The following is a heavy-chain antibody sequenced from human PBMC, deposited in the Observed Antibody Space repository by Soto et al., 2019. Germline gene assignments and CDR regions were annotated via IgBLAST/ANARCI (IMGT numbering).Heavy chain of an antibody. CDR1: GFTFSIFA. CDR3: AKEVSLGSTVDLGY. D-gene: IGHD7-27*01. CDR2: ISGSGGST. J-gene: IGHJ4*02. Sequence: LRLSCAASGFTFSIFAMSWVRQSPGKGLEWVSTISGSGGSTYYADAVKGRFTISRDNSMGTLYLQMKSLRVEDTAIYYCAKEVSLGSTVDLGYCGQGALVTVSS. V-gene: IGHV3-23*01.